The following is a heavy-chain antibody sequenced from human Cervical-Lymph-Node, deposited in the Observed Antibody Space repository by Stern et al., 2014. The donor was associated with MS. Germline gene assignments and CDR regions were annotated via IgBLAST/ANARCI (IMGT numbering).Heavy chain of an antibody. CDR2: IYWDDDK. CDR1: GLSLSTSGVG. CDR3: AHVASSLPARPFDY. J-gene: IGHJ4*02. Sequence: QVTLKESGPTVVKPTQTLTLTCTFSGLSLSTSGVGVGWIRQPPGKALEWLVIIYWDDDKRYRPSLKNRLTITKDTSKNQVVLTMANVDPVDTATYYCAHVASSLPARPFDYWGQGTLVTVSS. D-gene: IGHD6-6*01. V-gene: IGHV2-5*02.